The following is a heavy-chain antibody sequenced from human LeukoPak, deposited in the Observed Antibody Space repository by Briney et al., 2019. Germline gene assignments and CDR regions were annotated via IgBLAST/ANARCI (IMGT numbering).Heavy chain of an antibody. Sequence: ASVEVSCKASGYTFTNYGVTWVRQAPGQGLEWMGWISAYNGNTNYAQQLRGRVTMTTDTSTSTAYMDLRSLRSDDTAVYYCARGVYQEGGIHYYYYMDVWGRGTTVIVSS. J-gene: IGHJ6*03. V-gene: IGHV1-18*01. CDR2: ISAYNGNT. D-gene: IGHD2-8*01. CDR3: ARGVYQEGGIHYYYYMDV. CDR1: GYTFTNYG.